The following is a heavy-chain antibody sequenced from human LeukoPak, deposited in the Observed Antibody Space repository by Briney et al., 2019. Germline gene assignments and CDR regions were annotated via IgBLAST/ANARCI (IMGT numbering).Heavy chain of an antibody. Sequence: GGSLRLSCAASGFTFSSYAMSWVRQAPGKGLEWVSAISGSGGSTYYADSVKGRFTIFRDNSKNTLYLQMNSLRAEDTAVYYCAKGPDYYDSSGYPDWGQGTLVTVSS. V-gene: IGHV3-23*01. J-gene: IGHJ4*02. D-gene: IGHD3-22*01. CDR3: AKGPDYYDSSGYPD. CDR1: GFTFSSYA. CDR2: ISGSGGST.